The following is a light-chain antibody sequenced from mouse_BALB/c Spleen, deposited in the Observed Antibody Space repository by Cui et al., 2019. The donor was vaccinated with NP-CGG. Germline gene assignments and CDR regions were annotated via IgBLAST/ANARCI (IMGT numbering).Light chain of an antibody. CDR2: GTN. CDR1: TGAVTPSNY. V-gene: IGLV1*01. CDR3: ALWYSNHWM. Sequence: QAVVTQESALTTSPGDTVTLTCRSSTGAVTPSNYANWVQEKPDHLFTGLIGGTNNRAPGVPARFSGSLIGDKAALTITGAQTEDEAIYFCALWYSNHWMFGGGTKLTVL. J-gene: IGLJ1*01.